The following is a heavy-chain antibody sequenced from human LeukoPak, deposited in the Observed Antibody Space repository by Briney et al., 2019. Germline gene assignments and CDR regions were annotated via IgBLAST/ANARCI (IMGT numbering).Heavy chain of an antibody. CDR3: ARVEMATITGPKPLDY. V-gene: IGHV1-2*02. CDR2: INPNSGGT. J-gene: IGHJ4*02. D-gene: IGHD5-24*01. CDR1: GYTFTGYY. Sequence: ASVKVSCKASGYTFTGYYMHWVRQAPGQGLEWMGWINPNSGGTNYAQKFQGRVTMTRDTSISTAYMELSRLRSDDTAVYYCARVEMATITGPKPLDYWGQGTLATVSS.